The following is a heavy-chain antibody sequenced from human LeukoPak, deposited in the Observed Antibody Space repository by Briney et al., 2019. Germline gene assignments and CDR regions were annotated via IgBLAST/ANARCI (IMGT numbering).Heavy chain of an antibody. J-gene: IGHJ4*02. CDR3: ARGASSSWALDY. V-gene: IGHV4-34*01. CDR2: INHSGST. Sequence: SETLSLTCAVYGGSFSGYYWSWIRQPPGKGLEWIGEINHSGSTNYNPSLKSRVTISVDTSKNQFSLKLSSVTAADTAVYYCARGASSSWALDYWGQGTLVTVSS. D-gene: IGHD6-6*01. CDR1: GGSFSGYY.